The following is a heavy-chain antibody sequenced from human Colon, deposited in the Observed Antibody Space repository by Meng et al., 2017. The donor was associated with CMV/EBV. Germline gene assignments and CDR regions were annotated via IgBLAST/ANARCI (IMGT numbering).Heavy chain of an antibody. V-gene: IGHV3-53*01. Sequence: SCAASGFSVSGNYMSWVRQAPGKGLEWVANIYGGGSTFHADSVKGRFTISRDDSKNTVYLQMNNLRAEDTAVYYCAREPWGYYYGPFWGQGTLVTVSS. CDR2: IYGGGST. D-gene: IGHD3-3*01. CDR3: AREPWGYYYGPF. J-gene: IGHJ4*02. CDR1: GFSVSGNY.